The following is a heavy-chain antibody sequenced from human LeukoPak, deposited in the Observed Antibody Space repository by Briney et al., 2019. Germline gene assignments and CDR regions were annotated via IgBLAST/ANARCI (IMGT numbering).Heavy chain of an antibody. D-gene: IGHD4-23*01. V-gene: IGHV4-34*01. J-gene: IGHJ5*02. Sequence: SETLSLTCAVYGGSFSGYYWSRIRQPPGKGLEWIGEINHSGSTNYNPSLKSRVTISVDTSKNQFSLKLSSVTAADTAVYYCARGKTTVVTPTRRRGLNWFDPWGQGTLVTVSS. CDR3: ARGKTTVVTPTRRRGLNWFDP. CDR1: GGSFSGYY. CDR2: INHSGST.